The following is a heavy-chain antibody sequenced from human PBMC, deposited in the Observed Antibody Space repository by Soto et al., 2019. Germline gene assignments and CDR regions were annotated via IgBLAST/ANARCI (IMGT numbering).Heavy chain of an antibody. V-gene: IGHV1-46*01. CDR2: IKPGVDRP. Sequence: QVQLVQSGAEVKEPGSSVKVSCKASGYTFTTYYIHWVRQAPGQGLDWMGIIKPGVDRPTYAQKFQGRVTVTTDTSTSTVYMELSSLTSEDTAMYYCARGLTSSDYYVWGQGTLVTVSS. CDR3: ARGLTSSDYYV. J-gene: IGHJ4*02. CDR1: GYTFTTYY. D-gene: IGHD3-22*01.